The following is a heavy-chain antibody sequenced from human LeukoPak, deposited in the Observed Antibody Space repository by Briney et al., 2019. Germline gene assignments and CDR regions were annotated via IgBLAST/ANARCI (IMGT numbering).Heavy chain of an antibody. CDR2: ISYDGSNK. CDR1: GFTFSSYA. CDR3: AREYSSSSDY. V-gene: IGHV3-30-3*01. Sequence: PGRSLRLSCAASGFTFSSYAMHWVRQAPGKGLEWVAVISYDGSNKYYADSVKGRFTISRDSSKNTPYLQMNSLRAEDTAVYYCAREYSSSSDYWGQGTLVTVSS. J-gene: IGHJ4*02. D-gene: IGHD6-6*01.